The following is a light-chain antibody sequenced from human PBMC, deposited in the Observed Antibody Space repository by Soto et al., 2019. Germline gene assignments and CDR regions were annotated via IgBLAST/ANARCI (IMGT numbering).Light chain of an antibody. J-gene: IGKJ2*01. CDR1: QSVSSSY. CDR3: QQYVRSPYT. CDR2: GAS. Sequence: EIVLTQSPGTLSLSPGERATLSCRASQSVSSSYLAWYRQKPGQAPRLLIYGASSRATGIPDRFSGSGSGADFPLTSIRQEPEVFAVYYCQQYVRSPYTFGQGTKLEIK. V-gene: IGKV3-20*01.